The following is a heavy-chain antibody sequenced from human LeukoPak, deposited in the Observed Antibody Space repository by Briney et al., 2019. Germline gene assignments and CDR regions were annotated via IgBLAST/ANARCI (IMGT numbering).Heavy chain of an antibody. J-gene: IGHJ4*02. CDR2: INHSGST. CDR3: ARALDY. Sequence: SETLSLTCAVYGGSFSGYYWSWIRQPPGKGLEWIGEINHSGSTNYDPSLKSRVTISVDTSKNQFSLKLSSVTAADTAVYYCARALDYWGQGTLVTVSS. V-gene: IGHV4-34*01. CDR1: GGSFSGYY.